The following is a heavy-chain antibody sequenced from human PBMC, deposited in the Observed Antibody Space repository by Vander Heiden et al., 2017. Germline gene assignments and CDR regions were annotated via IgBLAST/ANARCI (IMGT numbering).Heavy chain of an antibody. Sequence: EVQLVESGGGLLQPGGSLRLSCAASGFNFSSYWVHWVRQAPGKGLVWVSRINRDGSSTTDADSVKGRFTISRDNAKNTVYLKMNSMRAEDTAVYYFGRGGIAALMDVWGQGTTVTVYS. CDR3: GRGGIAALMDV. J-gene: IGHJ6*02. D-gene: IGHD6-13*01. CDR1: GFNFSSYW. CDR2: INRDGSST. V-gene: IGHV3-74*01.